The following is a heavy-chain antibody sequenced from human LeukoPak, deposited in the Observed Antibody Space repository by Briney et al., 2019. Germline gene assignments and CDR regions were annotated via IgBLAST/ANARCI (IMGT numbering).Heavy chain of an antibody. Sequence: GGSLRLSCAASGFTFSSYGMHWVRQAPGKGLEWVAFIRYDGSNKYYADSVKGRFTISRDNSKNTLYLQMNSLRAEDTAVYYCAKGIKTYYYDSSGYDWGQGTLVTVSS. J-gene: IGHJ4*02. V-gene: IGHV3-30*02. D-gene: IGHD3-22*01. CDR2: IRYDGSNK. CDR3: AKGIKTYYYDSSGYD. CDR1: GFTFSSYG.